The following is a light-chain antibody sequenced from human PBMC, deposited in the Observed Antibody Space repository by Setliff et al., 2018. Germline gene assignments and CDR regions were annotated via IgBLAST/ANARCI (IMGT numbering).Light chain of an antibody. CDR3: QSYGGSLSGYV. V-gene: IGLV1-40*01. CDR2: GNS. Sequence: QSVLTQPPSVSGAPGQRVTISCTGSSSDIGAGFSVHWYQQLPGTAPKLLIYGNSNRPSGVPDRFSGSKSGTSASPAITGLQAEDEADYYCQSYGGSLSGYVFGTGTKGTVL. CDR1: SSDIGAGFS. J-gene: IGLJ1*01.